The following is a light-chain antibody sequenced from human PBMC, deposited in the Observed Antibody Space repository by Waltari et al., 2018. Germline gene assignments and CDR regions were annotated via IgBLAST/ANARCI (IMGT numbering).Light chain of an antibody. J-gene: IGLJ2*01. CDR3: LLYLGDVQV. CDR2: SST. CDR1: TGPVTSGYY. Sequence: QTVVTQVPSLTVSPGGTVTLTCTSSTGPVTSGYYTNWFQQKSGQAPRSLIYSSTYKHSWTPARFSGSLLGGKAALTLSDVRPEDEADYYCLLYLGDVQVFGGGTRLTVL. V-gene: IGLV7-43*01.